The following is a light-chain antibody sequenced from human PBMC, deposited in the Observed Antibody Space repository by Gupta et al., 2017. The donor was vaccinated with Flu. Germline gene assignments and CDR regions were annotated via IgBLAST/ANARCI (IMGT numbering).Light chain of an antibody. V-gene: IGKV1-9*01. CDR3: QQVNSYPYT. J-gene: IGKJ2*01. CDR2: SAS. Sequence: PSFLSASVGDRVTITCRASQGIRSYLAWYQQKPGKAPKLLIYSASTLQSGVPSRFSGSGSGTEYTLTIRSLQPEDFATYFCQQVNSYPYTFGQGTKRE. CDR1: QGIRSY.